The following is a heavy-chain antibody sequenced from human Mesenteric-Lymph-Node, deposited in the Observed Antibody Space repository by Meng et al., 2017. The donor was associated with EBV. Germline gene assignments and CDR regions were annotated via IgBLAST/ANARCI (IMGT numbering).Heavy chain of an antibody. J-gene: IGHJ4*02. CDR2: VIHSGNT. CDR3: ATGWGKANY. V-gene: IGHV4-34*12. Sequence: GPQRQWGEGLLKPSETLSLTCDVYGDSFSAYYWRWIRQPPGRGLEWIGDVIHSGNTSYSPSLKSRVTISVDTSKRQFSLKLRSMTAADTAVYYCATGWGKANYWGQGTLVTVSS. D-gene: IGHD3-16*01. CDR1: GDSFSAYY.